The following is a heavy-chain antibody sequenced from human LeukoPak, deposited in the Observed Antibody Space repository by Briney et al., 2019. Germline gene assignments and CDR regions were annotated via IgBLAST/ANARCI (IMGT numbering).Heavy chain of an antibody. J-gene: IGHJ4*02. CDR2: ISSSGTT. D-gene: IGHD6-19*01. V-gene: IGHV4-59*01. CDR3: AGSDWYLNLDY. CDR1: SDSITSYY. Sequence: SETLSLTCTVSSDSITSYYWNWIRQPPGKGLEWIGYISSSGTTNYNPSLKSRVTISIDTSKNQFSLRLSSVNAADTAVYYCAGSDWYLNLDYRGQGTLVTVSS.